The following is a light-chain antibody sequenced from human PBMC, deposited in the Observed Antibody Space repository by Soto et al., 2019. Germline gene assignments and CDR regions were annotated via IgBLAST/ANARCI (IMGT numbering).Light chain of an antibody. Sequence: DIRMTQSPSSLSAFVGDTVTITCRASQDIIYYLAWYQQKPGKIPKLLIHSASTLQTGVQSRFSGTGSEIVFTLTINNLQTEDVTTYYCPQYNSAPNTFSQGSRLEIK. J-gene: IGKJ2*01. CDR3: PQYNSAPNT. CDR2: SAS. CDR1: QDIIYY. V-gene: IGKV1-27*01.